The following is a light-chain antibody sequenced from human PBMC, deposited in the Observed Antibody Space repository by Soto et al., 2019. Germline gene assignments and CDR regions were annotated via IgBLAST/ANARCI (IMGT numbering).Light chain of an antibody. V-gene: IGLV2-14*01. CDR1: SSDVGGYNY. J-gene: IGLJ1*01. Sequence: QSVLTQPASVSGSPGQSITISCTGTSSDVGGYNYVSWDQQHPGKAPKLLMYEVSNRPSGGSNRFSGSKSGNTASLTISGLQAEDEADYYCNSYASSSTSVFGTGTKVTVL. CDR3: NSYASSSTSV. CDR2: EVS.